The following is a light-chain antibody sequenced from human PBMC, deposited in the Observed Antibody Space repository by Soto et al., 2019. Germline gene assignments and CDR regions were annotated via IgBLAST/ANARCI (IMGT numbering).Light chain of an antibody. J-gene: IGKJ1*01. CDR2: KAS. Sequence: IHMTQSPSTLSASIGDRVSINSRASQSISAWLAWYQQKPGKAPRLLIYKASTLEIGVPSRFSGSGSGTEFTLTISSLQPDDVAAYYCQQYNDYSWTFGQGTKVDIK. CDR3: QQYNDYSWT. V-gene: IGKV1-5*03. CDR1: QSISAW.